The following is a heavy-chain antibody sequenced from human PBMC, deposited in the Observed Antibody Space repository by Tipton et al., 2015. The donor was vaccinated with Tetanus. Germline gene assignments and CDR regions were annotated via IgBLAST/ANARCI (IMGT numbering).Heavy chain of an antibody. V-gene: IGHV4-30-4*01. CDR1: GASISSVNYY. Sequence: TLSLTCAVSGASISSVNYYWSWIRQPPGKGLEWVGYIYHSGSAYYKPSLKGRVTISVDTSKNQFPLKLSSLTAADTAIYYCGRHPQHPGMDVWGQGTTVTVSS. CDR3: GRHPQHPGMDV. CDR2: IYHSGSA. J-gene: IGHJ6*02.